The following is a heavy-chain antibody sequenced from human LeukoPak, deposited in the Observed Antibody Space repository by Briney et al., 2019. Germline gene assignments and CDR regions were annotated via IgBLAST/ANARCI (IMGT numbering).Heavy chain of an antibody. CDR1: GYSISSGYY. J-gene: IGHJ4*02. CDR3: ARAIAVAGTCFDY. D-gene: IGHD6-19*01. Sequence: PSETLSLTCTVSGYSISSGYYWGWIRQPPGKGLEWIGSIYHSGSTYYNPSLKSRVTISVDTSKNQFSLKLSSVTAADTAVYYCARAIAVAGTCFDYWGQGTLVTVSS. CDR2: IYHSGST. V-gene: IGHV4-38-2*02.